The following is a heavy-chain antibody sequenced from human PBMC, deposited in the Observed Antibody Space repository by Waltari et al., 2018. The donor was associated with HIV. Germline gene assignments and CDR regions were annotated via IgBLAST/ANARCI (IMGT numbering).Heavy chain of an antibody. CDR3: ARDAALFD. V-gene: IGHV3-74*01. J-gene: IGHJ4*02. CDR1: GFTFSSSW. D-gene: IGHD3-10*02. CDR2: IKGDGSST. Sequence: EVQLVESGGGLVQPGGSLRLSCAASGFTFSSSWMHWVRQAPGKGLVVVSRIKGDGSSTDYADSVKGRFTISRDNAKNTLYLQVNTLRAEDTAVYFCARDAALFDWGQGTLVTVSS.